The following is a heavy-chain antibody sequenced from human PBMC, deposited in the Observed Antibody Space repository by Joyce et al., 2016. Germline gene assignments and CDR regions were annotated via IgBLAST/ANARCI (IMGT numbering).Heavy chain of an antibody. D-gene: IGHD7-27*01. V-gene: IGHV4-30-4*01. Sequence: QVQLQESGPGLVKPSQTLSLTCTVSGGSISSGDYYWSWIRQHPGKGLEWIGYIYYSGNTYYNPSHKSRVTISVDTSKNQFSLKLRSVTAADTAAYYCARGPPKLGTKSLDIWGQGTMVTVSS. CDR1: GGSISSGDYY. CDR3: ARGPPKLGTKSLDI. CDR2: IYYSGNT. J-gene: IGHJ3*02.